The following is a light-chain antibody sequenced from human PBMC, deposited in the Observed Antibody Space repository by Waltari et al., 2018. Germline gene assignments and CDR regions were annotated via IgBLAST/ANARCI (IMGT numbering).Light chain of an antibody. CDR1: QSFSSSY. CDR3: QHYGTSPWP. Sequence: EIFLTQSPGTLSLSPGERATLSCSASQSFSSSYLAWYQQRPGQPPRLLIPRASTRANDIPDRFSGSGYGTDFTLTISRLEPEDFAIYYCQHYGTSPWPFGQGTKVEMK. V-gene: IGKV3-20*01. J-gene: IGKJ1*01. CDR2: RAS.